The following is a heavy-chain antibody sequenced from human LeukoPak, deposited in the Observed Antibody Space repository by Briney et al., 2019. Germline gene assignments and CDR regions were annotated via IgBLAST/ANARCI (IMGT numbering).Heavy chain of an antibody. D-gene: IGHD4-23*01. CDR2: IYYSGST. J-gene: IGHJ4*02. Sequence: SETLSLTCTVSGGSISSGGYYWSWIRQHPGKGLEWIGYIYYSGSTYYNPSLKSRITMSVDTSKNQFSLKLSSETAADTAVYYCARVAYGGNGNFDYWGQGTLVTVSS. V-gene: IGHV4-31*03. CDR1: GGSISSGGYY. CDR3: ARVAYGGNGNFDY.